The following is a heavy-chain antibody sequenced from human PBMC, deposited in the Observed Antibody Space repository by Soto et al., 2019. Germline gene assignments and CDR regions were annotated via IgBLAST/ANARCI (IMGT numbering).Heavy chain of an antibody. V-gene: IGHV3-64*01. CDR3: ARVGISGYLDY. Sequence: GGSLRLSCAASGFSFSDYAMHWVRQAPETGLEYVSAITNNGGSTYYANSVKGRFTISRDNSKNTLYLQMGSLRAEDMAVYYCARVGISGYLDYWGRGTLVTVSS. CDR2: ITNNGGST. D-gene: IGHD6-19*01. J-gene: IGHJ4*02. CDR1: GFSFSDYA.